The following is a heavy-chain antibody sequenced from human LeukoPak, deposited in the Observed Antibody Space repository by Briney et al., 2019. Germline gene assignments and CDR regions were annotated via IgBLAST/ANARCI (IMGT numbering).Heavy chain of an antibody. CDR1: GFTFDDYA. CDR2: ISWNSGSI. V-gene: IGHV3-9*01. CDR3: AKGYYAQGDYFDY. Sequence: GRSLRLSCAASGFTFDDYAMHWVRQAPGKGLGWVSGISWNSGSIGYADSVKGRFTISRDNAKNSLYLQMNSLRAEDTALYCCAKGYYAQGDYFDYWGQGTLVTVSS. J-gene: IGHJ4*02. D-gene: IGHD2-2*01.